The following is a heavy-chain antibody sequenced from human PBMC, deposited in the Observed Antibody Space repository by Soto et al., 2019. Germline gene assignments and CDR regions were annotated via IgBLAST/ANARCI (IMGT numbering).Heavy chain of an antibody. V-gene: IGHV3-23*01. CDR1: GFTFSSYA. D-gene: IGHD6-19*01. Sequence: PGGSLRLSCAASGFTFSSYAMSWVRQAPGKGLEWVSAISGSGGSTYYADSVKGRFTISRDNSKNTLYLQMNSLRAEDTAVYYCAKVPVSSGHYYYYGMEVWGQGPTVTVSS. J-gene: IGHJ6*02. CDR2: ISGSGGST. CDR3: AKVPVSSGHYYYYGMEV.